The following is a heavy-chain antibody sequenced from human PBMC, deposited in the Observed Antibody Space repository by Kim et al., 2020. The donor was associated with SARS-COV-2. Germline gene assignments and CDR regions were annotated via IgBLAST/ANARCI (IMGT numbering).Heavy chain of an antibody. Sequence: GGSLRLSCALSGFIVSGNYITWVRQAQGKGMEWVSVSYSDDDTYYADSVKGRFTISRHNSKPTLYLQMNSLTAEDTAVYYCARGSSYIEFWGQGTVVTAS. D-gene: IGHD6-13*01. V-gene: IGHV3-53*04. J-gene: IGHJ4*02. CDR1: GFIVSGNY. CDR2: SYSDDDT. CDR3: ARGSSYIEF.